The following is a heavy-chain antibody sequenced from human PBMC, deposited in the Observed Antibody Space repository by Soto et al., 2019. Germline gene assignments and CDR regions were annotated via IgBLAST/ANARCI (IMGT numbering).Heavy chain of an antibody. V-gene: IGHV3-23*01. D-gene: IGHD6-19*01. Sequence: GGSLRLSCAASGFTFSSYAMSWVRQAPGKGLEWVSAISGSGGSTYYADSVKGRFTISRDNAKNTLYLQMNTLRAEDTAVYYCARVLKSSGWDNDVFDIWGQGTMVTVS. CDR2: ISGSGGST. CDR3: ARVLKSSGWDNDVFDI. J-gene: IGHJ3*02. CDR1: GFTFSSYA.